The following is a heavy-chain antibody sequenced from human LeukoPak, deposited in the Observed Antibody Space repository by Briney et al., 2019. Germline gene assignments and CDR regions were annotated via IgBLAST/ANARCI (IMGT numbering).Heavy chain of an antibody. CDR1: GFTFSSYG. J-gene: IGHJ4*02. D-gene: IGHD3-16*01. CDR3: ARVKSLGELYPCY. V-gene: IGHV3-33*01. CDR2: IWYDGSNK. Sequence: GRSLRLSCAASGFTFSSYGMHWVRQAPGKGLEWVAVIWYDGSNKYYADSVKGRFTISRDNSKSTLYLQMNSLRADDTAVYYCARVKSLGELYPCYCGERGLVTVAS.